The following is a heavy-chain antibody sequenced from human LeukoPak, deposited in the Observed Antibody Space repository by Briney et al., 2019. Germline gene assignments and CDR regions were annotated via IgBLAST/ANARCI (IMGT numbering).Heavy chain of an antibody. J-gene: IGHJ5*01. V-gene: IGHV3-66*01. CDR3: ATIGTGDYREDS. D-gene: IGHD3/OR15-3a*01. CDR1: GGSISSNNY. Sequence: PSGTLSLTCAVSGGSISSNNYVSWVRQAPGKGLEWVSVIYAGDTIKYADSVKGRFTISRDNSKNTVYLQMNSLRAEDTALYYCATIGTGDYREDSWGQGTLVTVSS. CDR2: IYAGDTI.